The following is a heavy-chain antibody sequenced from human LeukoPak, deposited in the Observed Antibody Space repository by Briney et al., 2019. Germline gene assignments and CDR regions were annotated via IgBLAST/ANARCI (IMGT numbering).Heavy chain of an antibody. D-gene: IGHD3-22*01. CDR3: ARRKYYYDSSGYLDAFDI. J-gene: IGHJ3*02. V-gene: IGHV5-51*01. CDR1: GYSFTSYW. Sequence: GESLKISCKGSGYSFTSYWIGWVRQMPGKGLEWMGNIYPGDSDTRYSPSFQGQVTISADKSISTAYLQWSSLKASDTAMYYCARRKYYYDSSGYLDAFDIWGQGTMVTVSS. CDR2: IYPGDSDT.